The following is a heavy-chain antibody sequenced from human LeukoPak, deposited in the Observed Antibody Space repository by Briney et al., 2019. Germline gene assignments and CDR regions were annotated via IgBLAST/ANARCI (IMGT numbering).Heavy chain of an antibody. CDR3: ARGMVATYSTIRDPEYFDY. CDR1: GGSISSSSYY. V-gene: IGHV4-61*02. CDR2: IYTSGST. D-gene: IGHD5-12*01. Sequence: SETLSLTCTVSGGSISSSSYYWSWIRQPAGKGLEWIGRIYTSGSTDYNPSLKSRVTMSVDTSKNQFSLKLSSVTAADTAVYYCARGMVATYSTIRDPEYFDYWGQGTLVTVSS. J-gene: IGHJ4*02.